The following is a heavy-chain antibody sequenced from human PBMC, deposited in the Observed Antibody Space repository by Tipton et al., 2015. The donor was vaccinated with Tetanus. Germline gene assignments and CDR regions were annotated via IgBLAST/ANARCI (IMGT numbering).Heavy chain of an antibody. V-gene: IGHV4-61*08. CDR2: IYYSGST. CDR3: ARGSDIVVVPGVTRADWSDP. CDR1: GGFSSGDYY. J-gene: IGHJ5*02. Sequence: LRLSCTVSGGFSSGDYYWSWIRQSPGQGLEWIGLIYYSGSTSYNPSLKSRVTISVDTSKNQLSLKLTSVTAADTAMYYCARGSDIVVVPGVTRADWSDPWGQGTLVTVSS. D-gene: IGHD2-2*01.